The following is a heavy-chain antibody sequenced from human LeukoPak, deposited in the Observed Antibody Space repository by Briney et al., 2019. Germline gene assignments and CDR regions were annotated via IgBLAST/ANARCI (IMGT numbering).Heavy chain of an antibody. CDR1: GFSFNDHG. Sequence: GGSLRLSCVQSGFSFNDHGMSWVRQSPGKGLEWVAEIIWTGLKTRYADSVKGRFTISRDNSKNTLYLQMNSLRAEDTAVYYCAKARRPYYYGSGSYYYFDYWGQGTLVTVSS. D-gene: IGHD3-10*01. J-gene: IGHJ4*02. CDR2: IIWTGLKT. CDR3: AKARRPYYYGSGSYYYFDY. V-gene: IGHV3-20*04.